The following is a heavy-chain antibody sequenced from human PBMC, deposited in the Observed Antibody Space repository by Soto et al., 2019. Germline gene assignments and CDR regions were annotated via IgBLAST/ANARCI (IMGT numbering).Heavy chain of an antibody. J-gene: IGHJ5*02. CDR1: GGSITSSSHF. CDR3: AGQTFTIAAASYGRSNWFDP. CDR2: IYFTGNT. V-gene: IGHV4-39*01. D-gene: IGHD6-25*01. Sequence: XGTLSLTCTVSGGSITSSSHFWGWVRQPPGKGLEWIGTIYFTGNTYYTPSLKSRLTMSIDTSKNEFSLRLNSVTAADTAVYYCAGQTFTIAAASYGRSNWFDPWGPGTLVTVSS.